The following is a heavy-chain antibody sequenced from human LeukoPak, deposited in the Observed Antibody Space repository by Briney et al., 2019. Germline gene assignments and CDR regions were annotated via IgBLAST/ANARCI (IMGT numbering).Heavy chain of an antibody. Sequence: SETLSLTCALYGGSFSGYYWSWIRQPPGKGLEGIGEINHSGSTNYNPSLQSRVTISVDTSKNEFALKLTSVTAPGTAVYYCARGVHGSGSYYNVRFSRWFDPWGQGTLVTVSS. CDR3: ARGVHGSGSYYNVRFSRWFDP. CDR1: GGSFSGYY. J-gene: IGHJ5*02. D-gene: IGHD3-10*01. CDR2: INHSGST. V-gene: IGHV4-34*01.